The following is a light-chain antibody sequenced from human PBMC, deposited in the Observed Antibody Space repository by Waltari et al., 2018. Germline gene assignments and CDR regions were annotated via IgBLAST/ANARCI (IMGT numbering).Light chain of an antibody. J-gene: IGKJ1*01. Sequence: EIVLTQSPGTLSLSPGERATLSCRASQSVRSSYLAWYQQKPGQAPRLLIHDASRRATGIPDRFSGSGSGTDFTLTITGLEPEDFAVYYCQQYNSSSGTFGQGTEVEIK. CDR1: QSVRSSY. V-gene: IGKV3-20*01. CDR3: QQYNSSSGT. CDR2: DAS.